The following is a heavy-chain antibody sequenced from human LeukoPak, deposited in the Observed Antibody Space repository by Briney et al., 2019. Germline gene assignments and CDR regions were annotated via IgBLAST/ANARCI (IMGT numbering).Heavy chain of an antibody. CDR2: ISSSSSTI. J-gene: IGHJ3*02. CDR3: ARGGGRITMVRGVINDAFDI. Sequence: GGSLRLSCAASGFTFSSYSMNWVRQAPGKGLEWVSYISSSSSTIYYADSVKGRFTISRDNAKNSLYLQMNGLRAEDTAVYYCARGGGRITMVRGVINDAFDIWGQGTMVTVSS. V-gene: IGHV3-48*01. CDR1: GFTFSSYS. D-gene: IGHD3-10*01.